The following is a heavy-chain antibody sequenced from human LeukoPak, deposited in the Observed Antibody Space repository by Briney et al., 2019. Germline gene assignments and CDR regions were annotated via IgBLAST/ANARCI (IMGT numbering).Heavy chain of an antibody. CDR2: INDSGRT. D-gene: IGHD3-22*01. CDR1: GFISSDHY. J-gene: IGHJ4*02. Sequence: PGGSLRLSCAASGFISSDHYMDWVRQAPGKGLEWIGEINDSGRTSCNPSLKSRVTISVDTSKNQFSLKLRSVAAADTAVYYCASYYHDSSGYYQYYFDSWGQGTLVTVSS. V-gene: IGHV4-34*01. CDR3: ASYYHDSSGYYQYYFDS.